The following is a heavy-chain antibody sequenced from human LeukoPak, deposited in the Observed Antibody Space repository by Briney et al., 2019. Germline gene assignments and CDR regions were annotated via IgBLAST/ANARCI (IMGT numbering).Heavy chain of an antibody. V-gene: IGHV1-8*03. CDR1: GYTFTSYG. D-gene: IGHD3-10*01. CDR3: ARGSLYKAPGPILWFGERRERYYYMDV. Sequence: ASVKVSCKASGYTFTSYGISWVRQAPGQGLEWMGWMNPNSGNTGYAQKFQGRVTITRNTSISTAYMELSSLRSEDTAVYYCARGSLYKAPGPILWFGERRERYYYMDVWGKGTTVTVSS. CDR2: MNPNSGNT. J-gene: IGHJ6*03.